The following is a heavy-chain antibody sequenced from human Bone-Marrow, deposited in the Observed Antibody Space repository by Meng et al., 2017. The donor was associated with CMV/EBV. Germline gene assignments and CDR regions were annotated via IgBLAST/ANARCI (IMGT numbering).Heavy chain of an antibody. J-gene: IGHJ6*02. Sequence: GESLKISCAASGFTFSSYWMHWVRQAPGKGLEWVGRIKSKTDGGTTDYAAPVKGRFTISRDDSKNTLYLQMNSLKTEDTAVYYCTTVSLNYYYYYGMDVWGQGTTVTVSS. CDR2: IKSKTDGGTT. V-gene: IGHV3-15*01. CDR1: GFTFSSYW. CDR3: TTVSLNYYYYYGMDV.